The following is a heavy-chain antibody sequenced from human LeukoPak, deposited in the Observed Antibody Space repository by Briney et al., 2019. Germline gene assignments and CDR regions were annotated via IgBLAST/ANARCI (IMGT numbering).Heavy chain of an antibody. CDR1: RFTLWTYW. Sequence: GESPRLSCAASRFTLWTYWVHWVRDARGKGVVWVSRISNDGSSTESADSVKGRFTISRDKAKNTLYLQMHSLRAEHTPVYYCAKRSAQSTGYFDYWGQGTLVTVSS. V-gene: IGHV3-74*01. D-gene: IGHD1-1*01. J-gene: IGHJ4*02. CDR3: AKRSAQSTGYFDY. CDR2: ISNDGSST.